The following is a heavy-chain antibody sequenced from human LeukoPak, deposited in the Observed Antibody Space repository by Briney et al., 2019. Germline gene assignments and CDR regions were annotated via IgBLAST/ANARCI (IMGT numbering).Heavy chain of an antibody. Sequence: ASVKVSCKASGYTFTGYYMHWVRQAPGQGLEWMGWINPNSGGTNYAQKFQGRVTMTRDTSISTAYMELSRLRSDDTAVYYCARVSGGYNGYEGWGQGTLVTVSS. CDR1: GYTFTGYY. D-gene: IGHD5-12*01. J-gene: IGHJ4*02. CDR2: INPNSGGT. CDR3: ARVSGGYNGYEG. V-gene: IGHV1-2*02.